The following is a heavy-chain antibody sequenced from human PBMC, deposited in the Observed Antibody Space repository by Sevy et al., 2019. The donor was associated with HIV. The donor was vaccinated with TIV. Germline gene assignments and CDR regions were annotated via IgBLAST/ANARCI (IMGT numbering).Heavy chain of an antibody. CDR3: ARGGGYCSSTSCPSNLDY. D-gene: IGHD2-2*01. CDR1: GGSFSGYY. J-gene: IGHJ4*02. Sequence: SETLSLTCAVYGGSFSGYYWSWIRQPPGKGLEWIGQINHSGSTNYNPSLKSRVTISVDTSKNQFSLKLSSVTAADTAVYYCARGGGYCSSTSCPSNLDYWGQGTLVIVSS. CDR2: INHSGST. V-gene: IGHV4-34*01.